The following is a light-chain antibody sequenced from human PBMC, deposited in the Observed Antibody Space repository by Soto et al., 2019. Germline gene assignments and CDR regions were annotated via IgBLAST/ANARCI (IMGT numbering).Light chain of an antibody. Sequence: EIVLTQSPDTLSLSPGERATLSCRASQSVRNTYLAWYQQKPGQAPRFLIYDASSRATGIPDRFSGSGSGTDFTLTINRLEPEDFAVYCCQQYGSTPLTFGGGTKVDIE. V-gene: IGKV3-20*01. CDR1: QSVRNTY. CDR3: QQYGSTPLT. J-gene: IGKJ4*01. CDR2: DAS.